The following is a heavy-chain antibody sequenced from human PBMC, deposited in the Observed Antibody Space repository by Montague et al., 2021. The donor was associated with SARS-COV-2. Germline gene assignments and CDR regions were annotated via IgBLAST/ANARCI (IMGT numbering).Heavy chain of an antibody. V-gene: IGHV4-39*01. CDR2: IFYSGST. D-gene: IGHD3-22*01. CDR3: ARLPYFYDSTHAFDI. CDR1: GGSISSSSYY. Sequence: SETLSLTCTVSGGSISSSSYYWGWIRQPPGKGLEWIGNIFYSGSTYYNTSLKSRVTISADTSKNQFSLRLSTATAADTAVYYCARLPYFYDSTHAFDIWGQGTMVTVSS. J-gene: IGHJ3*02.